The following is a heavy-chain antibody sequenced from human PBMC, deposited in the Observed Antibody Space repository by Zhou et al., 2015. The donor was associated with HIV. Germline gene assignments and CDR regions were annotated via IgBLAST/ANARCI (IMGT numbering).Heavy chain of an antibody. D-gene: IGHD3-22*01. Sequence: QVQLVQSGAEVKKPGSSVKVSCKASGGTFSSYTISWVRQAPGQGLEWMGRIIPILGIANYAQKFQGRVTITADKSTSTAYMELSSLRSEDTAVYYCARGRAQTYYYDSSGYYNAFDIWGQGTMVTVSS. CDR3: ARGRAQTYYYDSSGYYNAFDI. CDR1: GGTFSSYT. V-gene: IGHV1-69*02. J-gene: IGHJ3*02. CDR2: IIPILGIA.